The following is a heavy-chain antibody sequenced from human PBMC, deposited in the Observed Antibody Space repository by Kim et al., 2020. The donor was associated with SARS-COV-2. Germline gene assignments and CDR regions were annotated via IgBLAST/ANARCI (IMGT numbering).Heavy chain of an antibody. Sequence: ASVKVSCKASGYTFTSYYMHWVRQAPGQGLEWMGIINPSGGSTSYAQKFQGRVTMTRDTSTSTVYMALSSLRSEDTAVYYCASEYCSNTSCYLSWYFDLWGRGTLVTVSS. V-gene: IGHV1-46*01. D-gene: IGHD2-2*01. CDR1: GYTFTSYY. CDR3: ASEYCSNTSCYLSWYFDL. CDR2: INPSGGST. J-gene: IGHJ2*01.